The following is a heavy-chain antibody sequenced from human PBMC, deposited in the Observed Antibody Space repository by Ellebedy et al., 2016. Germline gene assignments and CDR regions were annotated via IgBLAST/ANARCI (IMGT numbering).Heavy chain of an antibody. V-gene: IGHV3-30-3*01. CDR3: ARLGYGGQQWLVPINL. Sequence: GGSLRLSCAASGFDFSSYAMHWVRQAPGKGLDWVTLISYDGGDKYYADSVKGRFTISRDNSKNTLYLQMNSRRVEDTAVYYWARLGYGGQQWLVPINLWGQGTLVTVSS. CDR1: GFDFSSYA. D-gene: IGHD6-19*01. J-gene: IGHJ5*02. CDR2: ISYDGGDK.